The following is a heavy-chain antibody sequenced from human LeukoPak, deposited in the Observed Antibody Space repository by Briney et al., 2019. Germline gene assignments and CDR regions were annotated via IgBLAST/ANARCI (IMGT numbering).Heavy chain of an antibody. V-gene: IGHV1-18*04. CDR2: ISAYNGNT. J-gene: IGHJ4*02. D-gene: IGHD3-10*01. CDR1: GYTFTGYY. CDR3: ARDTGITMVRGVIDY. Sequence: GASVKVSCKASGYTFTGYYMHWVRQAPGQGLEWMGWISAYNGNTNYAQKLQGRVTMTTDTSTSTAYMELRSLRSDDTAVYYCARDTGITMVRGVIDYWGQGTLVTVSS.